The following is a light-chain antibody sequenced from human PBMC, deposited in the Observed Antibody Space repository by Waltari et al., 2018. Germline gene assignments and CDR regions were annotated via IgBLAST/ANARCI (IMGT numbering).Light chain of an antibody. CDR2: EVS. J-gene: IGLJ1*01. CDR3: CSYAGSNTYV. V-gene: IGLV2-23*02. CDR1: SSDVGSYNL. Sequence: QSALTQPASVSGSPGQSITISCTGTSSDVGSYNLVSWYQQHPGKARKLMIYEVSKRPSGVSNRFSGSKSGNTASLTISGLQAEDEADYYCCSYAGSNTYVFATGTKVTVL.